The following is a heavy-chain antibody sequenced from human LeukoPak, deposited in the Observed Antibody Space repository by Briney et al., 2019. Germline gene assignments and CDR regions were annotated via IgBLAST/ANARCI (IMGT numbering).Heavy chain of an antibody. J-gene: IGHJ4*02. CDR1: GYTFTSYG. CDR2: ISAYNGNT. Sequence: ASVKVSCKASGYTFTSYGISWVRQAPGQGLEWMGWISAYNGNTNYAQKLQGRVTMTTDTSTSTAYMELRSLRSDDTAVYYCARDTGWLQLPYYFDYWGQGTLVTVSS. D-gene: IGHD5-24*01. V-gene: IGHV1-18*01. CDR3: ARDTGWLQLPYYFDY.